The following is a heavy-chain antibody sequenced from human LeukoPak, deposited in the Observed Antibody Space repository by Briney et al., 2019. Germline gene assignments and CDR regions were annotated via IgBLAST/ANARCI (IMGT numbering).Heavy chain of an antibody. J-gene: IGHJ4*02. Sequence: PGGSLRLSCAASGFIFGDYSMTWVRQAPGKGLEWISYISLTRTTYYADSVKGRFTISRDNAKNSLYLQMNSLRAEDTAVYFCARGGVDYYGSGTYYLMYYFDYWGQGALVTVSS. CDR2: ISLTRTT. CDR3: ARGGVDYYGSGTYYLMYYFDY. V-gene: IGHV3-48*01. D-gene: IGHD3-10*01. CDR1: GFIFGDYS.